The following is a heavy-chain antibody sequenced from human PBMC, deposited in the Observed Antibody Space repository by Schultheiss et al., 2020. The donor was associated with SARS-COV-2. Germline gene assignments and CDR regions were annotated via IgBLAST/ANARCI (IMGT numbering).Heavy chain of an antibody. V-gene: IGHV3-23*01. CDR3: ATRGLPRAFDI. CDR1: GFRFSDYV. CDR2: ISDSGVTT. J-gene: IGHJ3*02. D-gene: IGHD4-17*01. Sequence: SCAASGFRFSDYVMNWVRQAPGKGLEWVSSISDSGVTTDCADSVKGRFTISRDNAKNILYLQMNSLRADDSASYYCATRGLPRAFDIWGQGTPVTVSS.